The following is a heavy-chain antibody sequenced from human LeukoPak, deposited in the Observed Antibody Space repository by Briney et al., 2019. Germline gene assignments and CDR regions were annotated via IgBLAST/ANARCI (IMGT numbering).Heavy chain of an antibody. Sequence: PGRSLRLSCAASGFTFSSYAMHWVRQAPGKGLDWVAVIWYDGSNKYYADSVRGRFTISRDNSKNTLYLQMNSLRAEDTAVYYCASPGDSSSWAYFDYWGQGTLVTVSS. D-gene: IGHD6-13*01. CDR1: GFTFSSYA. CDR2: IWYDGSNK. CDR3: ASPGDSSSWAYFDY. V-gene: IGHV3-33*01. J-gene: IGHJ4*02.